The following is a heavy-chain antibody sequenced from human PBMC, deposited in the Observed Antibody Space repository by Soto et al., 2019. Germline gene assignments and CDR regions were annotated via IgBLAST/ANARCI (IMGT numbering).Heavy chain of an antibody. J-gene: IGHJ5*02. CDR1: GFTFSSYW. CDR2: IKQDGSEK. V-gene: IGHV3-7*01. CDR3: ARDHDYYDNWFDP. Sequence: GSLRLSCAASGFTFSSYWMSWVRQAPGKGLEWVANIKQDGSEKYYVDSVKGRFTISRDNAKNSLYLQMNSLRAEDTAVYYCARDHDYYDNWFDPWGQGTLVTVSS. D-gene: IGHD3-10*01.